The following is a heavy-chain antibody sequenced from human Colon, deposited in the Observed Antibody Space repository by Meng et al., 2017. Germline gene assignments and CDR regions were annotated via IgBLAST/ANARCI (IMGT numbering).Heavy chain of an antibody. D-gene: IGHD3-16*02. J-gene: IGHJ5*02. CDR1: GFTLKNNY. CDR2: LYSGRIT. Sequence: GQVVESGGDFVPPGGSLRLSCLGSGFTLKNNYIHWVRQDPVRGLEWVAILYSGRITYYADSVKGRFTISRDDSKNTVHLQMNSLTVDDTALYYCATESFAAWGQGTLVTVSS. V-gene: IGHV3-66*02. CDR3: ATESFAA.